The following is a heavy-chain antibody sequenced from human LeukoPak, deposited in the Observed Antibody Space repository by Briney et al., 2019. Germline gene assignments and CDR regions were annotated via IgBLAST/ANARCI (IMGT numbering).Heavy chain of an antibody. D-gene: IGHD3-22*01. CDR3: ARVHYDSSGYYLRRGYFDY. J-gene: IGHJ4*02. V-gene: IGHV4-34*01. CDR1: GGSFSGYY. Sequence: SETLSLTCAVYGGSFSGYYWSWVRQPPGKGLEWIGEINHSGSTNYNPSLKSRVTISVDTSKNQFSLKLSSVTAADTAVYYCARVHYDSSGYYLRRGYFDYWGQGTLVTVSS. CDR2: INHSGST.